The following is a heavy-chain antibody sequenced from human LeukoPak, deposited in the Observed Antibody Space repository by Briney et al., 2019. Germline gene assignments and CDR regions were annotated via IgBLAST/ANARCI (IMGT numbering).Heavy chain of an antibody. CDR3: AKDKVPDSRWNIDY. Sequence: GGSLRLSCAASGFTFSTYTMNWVRQTTGKGLDWVSGIYGNGGGTFYADSVRGRFTISRDNSRNILYLQMNSLRAEDTAIYYCAKDKVPDSRWNIDYWGRGTLVTV. D-gene: IGHD1-14*01. CDR1: GFTFSTYT. J-gene: IGHJ4*02. V-gene: IGHV3-23*01. CDR2: IYGNGGGT.